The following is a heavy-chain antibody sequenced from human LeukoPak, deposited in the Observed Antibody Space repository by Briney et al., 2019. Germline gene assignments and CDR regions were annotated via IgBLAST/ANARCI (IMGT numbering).Heavy chain of an antibody. CDR3: ARGSGWYPNYFDY. J-gene: IGHJ4*02. V-gene: IGHV4-31*03. Sequence: SETLSLTCTVSGGSISSGGYYWSWIRQHPGKGLEWIGYIYYSGSTYYNPSLKSRVTISVDTSKSQFSLKLSSVTAADTAVYYCARGSGWYPNYFDYWGQGTLVTVSS. CDR1: GGSISSGGYY. CDR2: IYYSGST. D-gene: IGHD6-19*01.